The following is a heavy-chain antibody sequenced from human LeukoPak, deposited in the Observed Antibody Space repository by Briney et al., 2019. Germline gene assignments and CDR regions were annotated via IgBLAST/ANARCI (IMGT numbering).Heavy chain of an antibody. Sequence: GGSLRLSCTASGFTFTSYAMSWVRQAPGKGLEWVSVISGTGGSTNHADSVKGRFTISRDNSKNTLYLQMNSLRAEDTAVYYCAKNPRGYCSGGSCYYFDYWGQGTLVTVSS. D-gene: IGHD2-15*01. J-gene: IGHJ4*02. V-gene: IGHV3-23*01. CDR3: AKNPRGYCSGGSCYYFDY. CDR1: GFTFTSYA. CDR2: ISGTGGST.